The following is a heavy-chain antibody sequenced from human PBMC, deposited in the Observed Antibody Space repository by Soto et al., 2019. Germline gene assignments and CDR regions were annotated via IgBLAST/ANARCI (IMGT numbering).Heavy chain of an antibody. D-gene: IGHD2-21*02. CDR3: STDTRYTTAYPGYYCNRLNV. V-gene: IGHV3-53*01. J-gene: IGHJ6*01. Sequence: GGSLRLSCAGSGPTVRSNYMSCVRQAPGKGLEWVSVIYSGGSTYYADSVKGRFTISRDTSKYTLYLQMNSLRAEDTAVYYCSTDTRYTTAYPGYYCNRLNVCHEGTTVSVYS. CDR1: GPTVRSNY. CDR2: IYSGGST.